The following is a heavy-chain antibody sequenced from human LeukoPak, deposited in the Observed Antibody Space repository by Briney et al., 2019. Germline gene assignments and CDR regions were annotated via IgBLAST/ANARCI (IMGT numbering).Heavy chain of an antibody. Sequence: ASVKVSCKASGYTFSSYGMNWVRQAPGQGLEWMGWINTNTGNPTYVQGFTGRFVFSLDTSVSTAYLQISSLKAEDTAVYYCAKDITGWYGSFAFDIWGQGTMVTVSS. CDR2: INTNTGNP. J-gene: IGHJ3*02. CDR3: AKDITGWYGSFAFDI. CDR1: GYTFSSYG. D-gene: IGHD6-19*01. V-gene: IGHV7-4-1*02.